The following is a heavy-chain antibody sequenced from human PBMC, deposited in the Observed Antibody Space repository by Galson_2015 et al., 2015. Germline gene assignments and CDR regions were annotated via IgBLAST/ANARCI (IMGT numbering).Heavy chain of an antibody. Sequence: INPNSGGTNYAQKFQGRVTMTRDTSISTAYMELSRLRSDDTAVYYCASFRIAVANNTGYFDLWGRGTLVTVSS. CDR2: INPNSGGT. CDR3: ASFRIAVANNTGYFDL. J-gene: IGHJ2*01. D-gene: IGHD6-19*01. V-gene: IGHV1-2*02.